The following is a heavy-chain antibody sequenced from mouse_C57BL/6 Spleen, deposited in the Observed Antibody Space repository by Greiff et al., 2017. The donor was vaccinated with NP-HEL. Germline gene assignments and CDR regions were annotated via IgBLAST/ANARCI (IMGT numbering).Heavy chain of an antibody. CDR2: INYDGSST. Sequence: EVQVVESEGGLVQPGSSMKLSCTASGFTFSDYYMAWVRQVPEKGLEWVANINYDGSSTYYLDSLKSRFIISRDNAKNILYLQMSSLKSEDTATYYCARDNDYDGVDYWGQGTSVTVSS. CDR3: ARDNDYDGVDY. J-gene: IGHJ4*01. CDR1: GFTFSDYY. D-gene: IGHD2-4*01. V-gene: IGHV5-16*01.